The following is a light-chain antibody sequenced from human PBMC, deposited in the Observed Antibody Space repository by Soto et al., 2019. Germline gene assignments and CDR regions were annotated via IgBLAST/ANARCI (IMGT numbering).Light chain of an antibody. CDR1: QTVNSDY. Sequence: EIVLTQSPGTLSLSPGETATLSCRASQTVNSDYLAWFQQRPGQAPRLLIFATSRSATDIPDRFSGSGSGTDFTLAIRRLEPADVEVYYCHQFCYSPRTFGQGTKVE. J-gene: IGKJ1*01. CDR2: ATS. CDR3: HQFCYSPRT. V-gene: IGKV3-20*01.